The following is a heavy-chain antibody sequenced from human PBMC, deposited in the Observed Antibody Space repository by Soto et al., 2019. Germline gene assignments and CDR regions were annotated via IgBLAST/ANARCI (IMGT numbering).Heavy chain of an antibody. D-gene: IGHD3-22*01. Sequence: SETLSLTCAVSGGSISSSHWWSWVRQPPGKGLEWIGEIYHSGSTNYNPSLKSRVTISVDKSKNQFSLKLSSVTAADTAVYYCARDGATYYYDSSGYYLGAFDIWGQGTMVTFSS. CDR1: GGSISSSHW. V-gene: IGHV4-4*02. CDR2: IYHSGST. J-gene: IGHJ3*02. CDR3: ARDGATYYYDSSGYYLGAFDI.